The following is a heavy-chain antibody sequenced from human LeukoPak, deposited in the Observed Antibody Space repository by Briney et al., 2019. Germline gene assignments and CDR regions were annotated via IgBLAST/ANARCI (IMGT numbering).Heavy chain of an antibody. V-gene: IGHV1-18*01. CDR1: GYTLSEYG. D-gene: IGHD2-8*01. Sequence: ASVKVSCKASGYTLSEYGISWGRHAPGQGLEWVGWITTYNGERIYSQKFQGRVTMTTDTSSGTYYMELRNLRSDDTPIYYCARDCSNGVCYPRDYWGQGTLVIVSS. CDR2: ITTYNGER. J-gene: IGHJ4*02. CDR3: ARDCSNGVCYPRDY.